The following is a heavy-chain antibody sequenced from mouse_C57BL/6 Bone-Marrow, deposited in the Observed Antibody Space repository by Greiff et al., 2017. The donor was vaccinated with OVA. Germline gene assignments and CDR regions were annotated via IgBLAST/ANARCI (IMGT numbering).Heavy chain of an antibody. D-gene: IGHD3-3*01. V-gene: IGHV5-17*01. J-gene: IGHJ3*01. Sequence: EVKVEESGGGLVKPGGSLKLSCAASGFTFSDYGMHWVRQAPEKGLEWVAYISSGSSTIYYADTVKGRFTISRDNAKNTLFLQMTSLRSEDTAMYYCARTRDEAYWGQGTLVTVSA. CDR1: GFTFSDYG. CDR3: ARTRDEAY. CDR2: ISSGSSTI.